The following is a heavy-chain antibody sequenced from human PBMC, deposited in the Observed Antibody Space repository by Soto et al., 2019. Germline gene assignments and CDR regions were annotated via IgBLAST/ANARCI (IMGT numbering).Heavy chain of an antibody. J-gene: IGHJ4*02. D-gene: IGHD1-1*01. V-gene: IGHV1-18*01. CDR1: GYTLTTYG. Sequence: QVQLVQSGAEVKKPGASVKVSCKAAGYTLTTYGVSWVRQAPGQGLEWVGWISDYTDHTNYAQKFQGRVTMTTDTSTSTAYMELRSLRSDDTAVYYCARGTYFGYWGQGTLVTVSS. CDR3: ARGTYFGY. CDR2: ISDYTDHT.